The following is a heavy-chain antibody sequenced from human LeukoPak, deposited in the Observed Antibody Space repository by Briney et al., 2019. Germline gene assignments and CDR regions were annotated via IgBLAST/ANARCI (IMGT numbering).Heavy chain of an antibody. CDR2: IIPIFGTA. Sequence: ASVKVSCKASGGTFSSYAISWVRQAPGQGLEWMGGIIPIFGTANYAQKFQGRVTITADEPTSTAYMELSSLRSEDTAVYYCARYSGYDYYYYYGMDVWGQGTTVTVSS. CDR1: GGTFSSYA. D-gene: IGHD5-12*01. V-gene: IGHV1-69*13. CDR3: ARYSGYDYYYYYGMDV. J-gene: IGHJ6*02.